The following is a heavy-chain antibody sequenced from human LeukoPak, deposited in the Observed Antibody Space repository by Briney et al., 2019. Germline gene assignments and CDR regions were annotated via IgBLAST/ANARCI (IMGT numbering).Heavy chain of an antibody. CDR2: INLNSGGT. V-gene: IGHV1-2*02. Sequence: ASVKVSCKAPGYTFTGYYMHWVRQAPGQGLEWMGWINLNSGGTNYAQKFQGRVTMTRDTSISTAYMELSRLRSDDTAVYCCARLYSSSSGGNWGQGTLVTVSS. CDR3: ARLYSSSSGGN. D-gene: IGHD6-13*01. J-gene: IGHJ4*02. CDR1: GYTFTGYY.